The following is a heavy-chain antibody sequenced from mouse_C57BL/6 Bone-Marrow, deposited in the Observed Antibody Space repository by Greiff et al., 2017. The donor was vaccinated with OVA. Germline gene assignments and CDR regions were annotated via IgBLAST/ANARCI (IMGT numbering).Heavy chain of an antibody. V-gene: IGHV1-64*01. CDR2: IHPNSGST. J-gene: IGHJ2*01. CDR1: GYTFTSYW. D-gene: IGHD4-1*01. CDR3: ARRDWDYFDY. Sequence: QVQLKQPGAELVKPGASVKLSCKASGYTFTSYWMHWVKQRPGQGLEWIGMIHPNSGSTNYNEKFKSKATLTVDKSSSTAYMQRSSLTSEDSAVYYCARRDWDYFDYWGQGTTLTVSS.